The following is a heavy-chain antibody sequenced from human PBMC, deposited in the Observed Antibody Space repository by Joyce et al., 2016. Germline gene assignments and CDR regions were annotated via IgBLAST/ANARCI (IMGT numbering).Heavy chain of an antibody. Sequence: EVQLVESGGGLVKPGRSLRLSCTSYGFIFGDYAMNWFRQAPGKGLGWLGVIRSKADGGTTDYAASVKGRFTISRDDSKSIAYLQMNSLKTEDTAVYYCTRIGDCSGGSCYEGWFDPWGQGTLVTVSS. D-gene: IGHD2-15*01. J-gene: IGHJ5*02. CDR1: GFIFGDYA. V-gene: IGHV3-49*05. CDR2: IRSKADGGTT. CDR3: TRIGDCSGGSCYEGWFDP.